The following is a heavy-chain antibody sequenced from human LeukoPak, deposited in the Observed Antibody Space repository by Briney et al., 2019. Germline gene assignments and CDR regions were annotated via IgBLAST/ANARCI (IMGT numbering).Heavy chain of an antibody. D-gene: IGHD3-10*01. V-gene: IGHV3-30*03. J-gene: IGHJ4*02. CDR1: GFTFSSYG. Sequence: GSLRLSCAASGFTFSSYGMHWVRQAPGKGLEWVAVISYDGSNKYYADSVKGRFTISRDNSKNTLYLQMNSLRAEDTAVYYCARDYNSFGFGELLDYWGQGTLVTVSS. CDR2: ISYDGSNK. CDR3: ARDYNSFGFGELLDY.